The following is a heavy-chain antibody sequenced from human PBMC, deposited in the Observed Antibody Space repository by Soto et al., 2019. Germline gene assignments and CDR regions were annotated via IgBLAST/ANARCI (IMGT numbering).Heavy chain of an antibody. Sequence: EVQLVESGGGLFEPGGSLRLPCAASGFTFSTYWMTWVRQPAGKGLEWVASINQDGSERYYVDSVRGRFTISRDNAKNSLYLQMNSMRAEDTAVYYCVCGGNFFVYWGQGTLVTVSP. J-gene: IGHJ4*02. CDR3: VCGGNFFVY. CDR1: GFTFSTYW. V-gene: IGHV3-7*01. D-gene: IGHD3-16*01. CDR2: INQDGSER.